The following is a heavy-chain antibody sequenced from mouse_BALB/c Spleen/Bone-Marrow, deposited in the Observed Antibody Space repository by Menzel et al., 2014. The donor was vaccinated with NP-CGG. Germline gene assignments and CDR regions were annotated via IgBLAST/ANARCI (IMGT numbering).Heavy chain of an antibody. CDR3: ARVYYGYFFAY. CDR2: INPSTGYT. Sequence: QVQLQQPGAELAKPGASVKMSCKASGYTFTSYWMHWVKQRPGQGLEWIGYINPSTGYTDYNQKFKDKATLTADKSSSTAYMQLSSLTSEDSAVYYCARVYYGYFFAYWGQGTPVTVSA. V-gene: IGHV1-7*01. J-gene: IGHJ3*01. D-gene: IGHD1-2*01. CDR1: GYTFTSYW.